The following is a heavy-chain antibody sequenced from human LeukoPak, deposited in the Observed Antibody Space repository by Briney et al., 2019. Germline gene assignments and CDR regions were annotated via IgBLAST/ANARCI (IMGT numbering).Heavy chain of an antibody. CDR1: GGTFSSYA. D-gene: IGHD4-17*01. CDR3: ARSDYGNNWFDP. CDR2: IIPIFGTA. V-gene: IGHV1-69*13. Sequence: SVKVSCKASGGTFSSYAISWARQAPGQGLEWMGGIIPIFGTANYAQKFQGRVTITADESTSTAYMELSSLRSEDTAVYYCARSDYGNNWFDPWGQGTLVTVSS. J-gene: IGHJ5*02.